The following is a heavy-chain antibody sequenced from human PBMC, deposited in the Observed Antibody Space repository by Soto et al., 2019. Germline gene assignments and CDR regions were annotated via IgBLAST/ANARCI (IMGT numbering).Heavy chain of an antibody. CDR2: INHSGST. V-gene: IGHV4-34*01. CDR3: AVGVLWFGESGMDV. CDR1: GGSFSGYY. D-gene: IGHD3-10*01. Sequence: SETLSLTCAVYGGSFSGYYWSWIRQPPGKGLEWIGEINHSGSTNYNPSLKSRVTISVDMSKNQFSLKLSSVTAADTAVYYCAVGVLWFGESGMDVWGQGTTVTVSS. J-gene: IGHJ6*02.